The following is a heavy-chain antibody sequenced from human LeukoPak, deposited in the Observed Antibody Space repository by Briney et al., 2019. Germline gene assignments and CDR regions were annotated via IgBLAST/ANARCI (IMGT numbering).Heavy chain of an antibody. V-gene: IGHV4-34*01. Sequence: SETLSLTCADYGGSFSGYYWSRIRQPPGKGLEWIGEINHSGSTNYNPSLKSRVTISVDTSKNQFSLKLSSVTAADTAVYYCARLPKKYYYGSGRNLGPACYFDYWGQGTLVAVSS. CDR2: INHSGST. CDR1: GGSFSGYY. CDR3: ARLPKKYYYGSGRNLGPACYFDY. J-gene: IGHJ4*02. D-gene: IGHD3-10*01.